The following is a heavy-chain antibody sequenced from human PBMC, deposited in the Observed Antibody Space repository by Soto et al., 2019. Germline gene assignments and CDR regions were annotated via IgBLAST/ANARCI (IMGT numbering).Heavy chain of an antibody. J-gene: IGHJ3*02. D-gene: IGHD2-15*01. CDR1: GFTFSSYG. CDR2: ISYDGSNK. V-gene: IGHV3-30*18. Sequence: QVQLVESGGGVVQPGRSLRLSCAASGFTFSSYGMHWVRQAPGKGLEWVAVISYDGSNKYYADSVKGRFTISRDNSKNTLYLQMNSLRAEDTAVYYCAKRVVVAATGQAFDIWCQGTMVTVSS. CDR3: AKRVVVAATGQAFDI.